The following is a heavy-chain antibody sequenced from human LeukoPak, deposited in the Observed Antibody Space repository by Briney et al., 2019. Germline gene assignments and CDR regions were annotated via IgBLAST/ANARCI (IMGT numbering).Heavy chain of an antibody. CDR2: IKGDESAR. V-gene: IGHV3-7*01. J-gene: IGHJ4*02. CDR3: ARDVVGSLDY. CDR1: GFTFSTYW. D-gene: IGHD1-26*01. Sequence: PGGSLRLSCAASGFTFSTYWMAWVRQDPGKGLEWVANIKGDESARHQADSVKGRFTISRDNTQNSVYLQMSSLRGEDTAVYYCARDVVGSLDYWGQGTLVTVSS.